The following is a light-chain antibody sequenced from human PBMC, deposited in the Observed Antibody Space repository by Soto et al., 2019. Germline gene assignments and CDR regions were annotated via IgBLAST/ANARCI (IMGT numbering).Light chain of an antibody. CDR2: DAS. V-gene: IGKV3-11*01. Sequence: EIVLTQSPATLSLSPGERATLSCRASQSVGSYLAWYQQKPGQAPRLLIYDASNRATVIPARFSGSGSGTDFTLPISSLEPEDFAVYYCQQRSNWLLTFGGGTKVEIK. CDR3: QQRSNWLLT. CDR1: QSVGSY. J-gene: IGKJ4*01.